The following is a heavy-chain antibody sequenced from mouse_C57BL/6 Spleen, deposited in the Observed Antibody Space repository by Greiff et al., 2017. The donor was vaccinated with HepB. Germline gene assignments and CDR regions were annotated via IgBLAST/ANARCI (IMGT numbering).Heavy chain of an antibody. V-gene: IGHV5-17*01. D-gene: IGHD1-1*01. CDR3: ARNYYGSSSYYFDY. J-gene: IGHJ2*01. Sequence: EVQEVESGGGLVKPGGSLKLSCAASGFTFSDYGMHWVRQAPEKGLEWVAYISSGSSTIYYADTVKGRFTISRDNAKNTLFLQMTSLRSEDTAMYYCARNYYGSSSYYFDYWGQGTTLTVSS. CDR1: GFTFSDYG. CDR2: ISSGSSTI.